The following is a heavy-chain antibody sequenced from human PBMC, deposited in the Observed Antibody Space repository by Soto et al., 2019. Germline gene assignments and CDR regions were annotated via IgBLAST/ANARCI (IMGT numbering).Heavy chain of an antibody. V-gene: IGHV4-59*01. CDR1: GGSISSYY. CDR3: ARENYDILTGYPNNWFDP. D-gene: IGHD3-9*01. Sequence: ASETLSLTCTVSGGSISSYYWSWIRQPPGKGLEWIGYIYYSGSTNYNPSLKSRVTISVDTSKNQFSLKLSSVTAADTAVYYCARENYDILTGYPNNWFDPWGQGTQVTVSS. CDR2: IYYSGST. J-gene: IGHJ5*02.